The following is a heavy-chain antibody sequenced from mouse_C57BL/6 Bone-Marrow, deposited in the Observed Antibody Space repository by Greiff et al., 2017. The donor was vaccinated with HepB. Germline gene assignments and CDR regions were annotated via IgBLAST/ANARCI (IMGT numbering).Heavy chain of an antibody. CDR2: ISSGGSYN. D-gene: IGHD2-5*01. CDR3: ARTYYSNLYAMDY. Sequence: EVQRVESGGDLVKPGGSLKLSCAASGFTFSSYGMSWVRQTPDKRLEWVATISSGGSYNYYPDSVKGRFTISRDNAKNTLYLQMSSLKSEDTAMYYCARTYYSNLYAMDYWGQGTSVTVSS. V-gene: IGHV5-6*01. J-gene: IGHJ4*01. CDR1: GFTFSSYG.